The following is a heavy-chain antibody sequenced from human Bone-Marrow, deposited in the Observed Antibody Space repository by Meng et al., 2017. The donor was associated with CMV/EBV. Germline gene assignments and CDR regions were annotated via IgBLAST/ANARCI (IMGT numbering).Heavy chain of an antibody. CDR3: ARDWFGYCSSTSCYICYGMDV. J-gene: IGHJ6*02. Sequence: GESLKISCAASGFTFDDYGRSWVRLAPGKGLEWVSGINWNGGSTGYADSVKGRFTISRDNAKNSLYLQMNSLRAEDTAVYYCARDWFGYCSSTSCYICYGMDVWGQGTTVTVSS. V-gene: IGHV3-20*04. CDR1: GFTFDDYG. D-gene: IGHD2-2*02. CDR2: INWNGGST.